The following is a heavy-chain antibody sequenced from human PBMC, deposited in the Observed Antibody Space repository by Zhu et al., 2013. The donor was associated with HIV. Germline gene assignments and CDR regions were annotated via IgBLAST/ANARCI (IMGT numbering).Heavy chain of an antibody. Sequence: QVQLVQSGAEVKKPGSSVKVSCKASGGTFSSYAISWVRQAPGQGLEWMGGIIPIFGTANYAQKFQGRVTITADESTSTAYMELSSLRSEDTAVYYCARVQIVAAAGTVLYYYYGMDVWDQGTTVTVSS. D-gene: IGHD6-13*01. CDR2: IIPIFGTA. CDR1: GGTFSSYA. J-gene: IGHJ6*02. CDR3: ARVQIVAAAGTVLYYYYGMDV. V-gene: IGHV1-69*01.